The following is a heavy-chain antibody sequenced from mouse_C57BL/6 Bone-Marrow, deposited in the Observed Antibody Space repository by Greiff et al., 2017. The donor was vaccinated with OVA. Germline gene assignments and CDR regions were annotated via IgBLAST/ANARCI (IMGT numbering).Heavy chain of an antibody. CDR2: IDPENGDT. D-gene: IGHD2-4*01. V-gene: IGHV14-4*01. CDR1: GFNIKDDY. Sequence: EVQLVESGAELVRPGASVKLSCTASGFNIKDDYMHWVKQRPEQGLEWIGWIDPENGDTEYASKFQGKATITADTSSNTAYLQLRSLTSEDTAVYYCTTPYDYDGGDYAMDYWGQGTSVTVSS. J-gene: IGHJ4*01. CDR3: TTPYDYDGGDYAMDY.